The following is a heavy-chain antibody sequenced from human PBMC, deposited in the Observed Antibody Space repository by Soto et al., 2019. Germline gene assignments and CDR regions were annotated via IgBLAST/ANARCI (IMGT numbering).Heavy chain of an antibody. CDR1: GFTFSSYW. CDR3: ARGVVPAATNYYFDY. D-gene: IGHD2-2*01. J-gene: IGHJ4*02. Sequence: GGSLRLSCAASGFTFSSYWMSWVRQAPGKGLEWVANIKQDGSEKYYVDSVKGRFTISRDNAKNSLYLQMNSLRAEDTAVYYCARGVVPAATNYYFDYWGQGTLVTVSS. CDR2: IKQDGSEK. V-gene: IGHV3-7*03.